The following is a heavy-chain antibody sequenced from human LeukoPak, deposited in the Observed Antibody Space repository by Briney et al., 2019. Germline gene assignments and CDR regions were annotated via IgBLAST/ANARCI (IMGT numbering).Heavy chain of an antibody. V-gene: IGHV3-30*18. CDR1: GFPFSNHG. Sequence: GGSLRLSCAASGFPFSNHGMHWVREAPGKGVEWVAVISYDGRNKYYADSVKGRFPISRDNSQNTLSLQIDSRRAEDTAVYYCVKDGDDSGWNYFDYWGQGTLVTVSS. CDR2: ISYDGRNK. J-gene: IGHJ4*02. D-gene: IGHD6-19*01. CDR3: VKDGDDSGWNYFDY.